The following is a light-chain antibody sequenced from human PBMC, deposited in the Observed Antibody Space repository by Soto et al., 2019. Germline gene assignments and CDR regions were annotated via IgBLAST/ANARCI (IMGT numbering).Light chain of an antibody. CDR3: GTWDSSLSAGV. V-gene: IGLV1-51*02. CDR1: NSNIGNNY. CDR2: ENN. Sequence: QSVLTQPPSVSAAPGQKVTISCSGSNSNIGNNYVSWYQQFPGTAPKLLIYENNKRPSGIPDRFSGSKSGTSATLGITGLQTGDEADYYCGTWDSSLSAGVFGGGTQLTVL. J-gene: IGLJ2*01.